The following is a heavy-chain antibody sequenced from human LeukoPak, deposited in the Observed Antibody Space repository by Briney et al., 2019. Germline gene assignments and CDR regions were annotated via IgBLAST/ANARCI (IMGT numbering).Heavy chain of an antibody. CDR1: GDSLSSGGHS. CDR2: TSNSGCT. V-gene: IGHV4-61*08. J-gene: IGHJ4*02. CDR3: ARDHWGSLDY. Sequence: SETLSLTCTVSGDSLSSGGHSWGWVRLPPGKGLEWIGYTSNSGCTNCNPSLESRVTLSVDTSKSQFFLKLTSVTAADTAVYYCARDHWGSLDYWGQGILVTVSS. D-gene: IGHD7-27*01.